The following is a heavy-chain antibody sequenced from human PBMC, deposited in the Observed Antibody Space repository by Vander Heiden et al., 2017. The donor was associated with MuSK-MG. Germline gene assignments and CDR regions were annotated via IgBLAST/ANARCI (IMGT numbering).Heavy chain of an antibody. CDR2: IYHSGST. CDR3: AIQRLGELYGGVMSYYFDY. D-gene: IGHD3-16*01. V-gene: IGHV4-38-2*02. Sequence: QVQLQESGPGLVKPSETLSLTCTVSGYSISSGYYWGWIRQPPGKGLEWIGSIYHSGSTYYNPSLKSRVTISVDTSKNQFSLKLSSVTAADTAVYYCAIQRLGELYGGVMSYYFDYWGQGTLVTVSS. CDR1: GYSISSGYY. J-gene: IGHJ4*02.